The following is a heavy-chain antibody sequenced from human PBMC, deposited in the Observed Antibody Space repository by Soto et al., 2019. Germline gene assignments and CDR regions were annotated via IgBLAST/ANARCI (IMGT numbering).Heavy chain of an antibody. CDR2: LSGSGTST. CDR3: AKATTNGGWFNPFDS. J-gene: IGHJ4*02. Sequence: GGSLRLSCAASGFSFVNYAMNWVRQAPGKGLEWVSGLSGSGTSTYYADSVKGRFTISRDNSRGTLFLQMNSLTADDTAVYYCAKATTNGGWFNPFDSWGQGALVTVSS. CDR1: GFSFVNYA. D-gene: IGHD6-19*01. V-gene: IGHV3-23*01.